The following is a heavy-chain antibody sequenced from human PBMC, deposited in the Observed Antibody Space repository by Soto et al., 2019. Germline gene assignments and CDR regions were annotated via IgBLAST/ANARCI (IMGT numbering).Heavy chain of an antibody. CDR3: ARVGGVASRTFDY. Sequence: QVQLHESGPGLVKASETLSLTCTVSGGSINDFYWSWIRHPPGKGLEWIGYIYYSGSTDYNPSLKGRVTISVDKSKNQFSLKLRSVTAADTAVYYCARVGGVASRTFDYWGQGTLVTVSS. D-gene: IGHD6-6*01. CDR2: IYYSGST. CDR1: GGSINDFY. J-gene: IGHJ4*02. V-gene: IGHV4-59*01.